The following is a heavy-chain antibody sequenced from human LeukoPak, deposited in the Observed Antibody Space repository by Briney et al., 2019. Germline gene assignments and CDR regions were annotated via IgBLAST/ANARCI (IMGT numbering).Heavy chain of an antibody. V-gene: IGHV3-21*05. J-gene: IGHJ6*03. CDR3: ARDLSHGPDLYYYLDV. CDR1: GLIFSTSA. D-gene: IGHD3-10*01. CDR2: ISSGGNYI. Sequence: GASLRLSCAAAGLIFSTSAINWVRQAAGKRLKWLVYISSGGNYIQYADSAKGRFTISRDNAKNSVYLQMNSLRAEDTAVYYCARDLSHGPDLYYYLDVWGKGTAVAVSS.